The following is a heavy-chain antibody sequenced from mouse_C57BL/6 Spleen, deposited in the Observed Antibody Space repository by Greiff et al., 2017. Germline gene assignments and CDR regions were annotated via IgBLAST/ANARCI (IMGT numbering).Heavy chain of an antibody. J-gene: IGHJ2*01. CDR1: GYTFTSYW. V-gene: IGHV1-59*01. CDR3: ARDELRYYFDY. CDR2: IDPSDSYT. Sequence: QVQLQQPGAELVRPGTSVKLSCKASGYTFTSYWMHWVKQRPGQGLEWIGVIDPSDSYTNYNQKFKGKATLTVDTSSSTAYMQLSSLTSEDSAVYYCARDELRYYFDYWGQGTTLTVSS. D-gene: IGHD1-1*01.